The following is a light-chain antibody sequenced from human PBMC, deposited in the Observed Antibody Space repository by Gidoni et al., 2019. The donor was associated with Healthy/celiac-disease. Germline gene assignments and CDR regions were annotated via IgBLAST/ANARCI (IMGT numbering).Light chain of an antibody. J-gene: IGKJ4*01. V-gene: IGKV1-39*01. CDR1: QSISRY. CDR2: AAS. CDR3: QKSYSNPRDT. Sequence: IQITQSPSSLAASVGDRVTLTCRASQSISRYLNWYQQKPGKAPKLLIYAASSLQSGVPSRFSGSGSGTDFTLTISSLQPEDFATDYCQKSYSNPRDTFGGGTKVEIK.